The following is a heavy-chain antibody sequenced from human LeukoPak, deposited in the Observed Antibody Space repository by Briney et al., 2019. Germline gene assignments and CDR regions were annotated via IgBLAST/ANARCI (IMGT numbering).Heavy chain of an antibody. V-gene: IGHV4-59*01. CDR2: IYYSGST. J-gene: IGHJ4*02. CDR3: ARARYGPPDY. CDR1: GGSISSYY. D-gene: IGHD5-18*01. Sequence: PSETLSLTCTVSGGSISSYYWSWIRQPPGQGLEWIGYIYYSGSTNYNPSLKSRVTISVDTSKNQFSLKLSSVTAADTAVYYCARARYGPPDYWGQGTLVTVSP.